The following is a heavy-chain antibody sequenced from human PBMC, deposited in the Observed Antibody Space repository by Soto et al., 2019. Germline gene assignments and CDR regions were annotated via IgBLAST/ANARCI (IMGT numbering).Heavy chain of an antibody. V-gene: IGHV3-15*07. Sequence: EVQLVESGGGLVKPGGSLRLSCAASGFTFSNAWMNWVRQAPGKGLEWVGRIKSKTDGGTTDYAAPVKGRFTISRDDSENTLYLQMNSLKTEDTAVYYCTTYYDILTGNYYFDYWGQGTLVTVSS. CDR1: GFTFSNAW. CDR2: IKSKTDGGTT. D-gene: IGHD3-9*01. CDR3: TTYYDILTGNYYFDY. J-gene: IGHJ4*02.